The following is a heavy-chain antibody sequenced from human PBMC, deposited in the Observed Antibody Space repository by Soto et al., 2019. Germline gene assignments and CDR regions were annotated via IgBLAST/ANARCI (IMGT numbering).Heavy chain of an antibody. CDR1: GGSISSYY. J-gene: IGHJ3*02. CDR2: IYYSGST. Sequence: SETLSLTCTVSGGSISSYYWSWTRQPPGKGLEWIGYIYYSGSTNYNPSLKSRVTISVDTSKNQFSLKLSSVTAADTAVYYCARGDRGWYRFEAFDIWGQGTMVTVSS. V-gene: IGHV4-59*01. D-gene: IGHD6-19*01. CDR3: ARGDRGWYRFEAFDI.